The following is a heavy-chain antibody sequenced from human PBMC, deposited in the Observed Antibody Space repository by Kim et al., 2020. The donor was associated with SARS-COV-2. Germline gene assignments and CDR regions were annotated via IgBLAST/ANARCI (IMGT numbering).Heavy chain of an antibody. D-gene: IGHD6-19*01. J-gene: IGHJ4*02. V-gene: IGHV4-59*08. CDR3: ARHHRSGSYYFDY. Sequence: YNPSLKRRVTISVDTSKNQFALKLSSVTAADTAVYYCARHHRSGSYYFDYWGQGTLVTVSS.